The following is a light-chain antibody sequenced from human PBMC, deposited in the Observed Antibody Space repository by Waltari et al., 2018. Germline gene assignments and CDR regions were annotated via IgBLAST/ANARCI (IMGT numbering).Light chain of an antibody. V-gene: IGLV1-40*01. CDR3: QSYDTSDLFV. CDR2: DNT. CDR1: STNIGAGFR. J-gene: IGLJ1*01. Sequence: QSVLTQPPSVSGAPGQRIPISCTGPSTNIGAGFRVHWYRQFPGTAPKVVIYDNTDRPSGVPDRFSGSKSGTSASLAISGLQAEDEAEYYCQSYDTSDLFVFGSGTQVTVL.